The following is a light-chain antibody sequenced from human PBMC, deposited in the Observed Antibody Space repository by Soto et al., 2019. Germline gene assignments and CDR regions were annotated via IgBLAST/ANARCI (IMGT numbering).Light chain of an antibody. CDR3: SSYAGSNNVL. Sequence: QCALTQPPSAYGSPGQSVAISCTGTSSDVGGYNFVSWYQQHPGKAPKVLIYEVSKRASGVPDRFSGSKSGNTASLTVSGLQAEDEADYYCSSYAGSNNVLFGGGTKLTVL. CDR2: EVS. J-gene: IGLJ2*01. V-gene: IGLV2-8*01. CDR1: SSDVGGYNF.